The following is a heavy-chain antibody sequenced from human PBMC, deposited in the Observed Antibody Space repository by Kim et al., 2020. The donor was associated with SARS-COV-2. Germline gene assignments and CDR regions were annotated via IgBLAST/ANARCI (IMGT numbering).Heavy chain of an antibody. V-gene: IGHV4-39*01. D-gene: IGHD5-12*01. Sequence: SETLSLTCSVSGGTMSNTKYHWGWIRQSPGKGLEWLGSAHYSGTTADNPSLKSRVTISVDASRDQFSLRLRSVTAADTAVYYCVRQLRPRKSPTRGRIPRFDPGIVAVDVWGNGTTVMVSS. CDR2: AHYSGTT. CDR3: VRQLRPRKSPTRGRIPRFDPGIVAVDV. CDR1: GGTMSNTKYH. J-gene: IGHJ6*04.